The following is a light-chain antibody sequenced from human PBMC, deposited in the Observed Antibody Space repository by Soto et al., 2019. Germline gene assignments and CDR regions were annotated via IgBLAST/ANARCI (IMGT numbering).Light chain of an antibody. CDR3: VLFTSSTTYV. Sequence: QSALTQPASVSASPGQSITISCTGTSSDVGGSNFVSWYQQHPGKPPKLIIYDVATRPSGVSNRFSGSKSGSTASLIISRLQTEDEADYYCVLFTSSTTYVFGSGTKVTVL. CDR2: DVA. V-gene: IGLV2-14*03. J-gene: IGLJ1*01. CDR1: SSDVGGSNF.